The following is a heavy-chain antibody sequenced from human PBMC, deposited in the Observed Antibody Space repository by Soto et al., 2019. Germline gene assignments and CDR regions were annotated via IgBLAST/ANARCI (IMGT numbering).Heavy chain of an antibody. CDR3: ARDMAGFSSPPYYYFDY. D-gene: IGHD6-19*01. V-gene: IGHV1-46*01. Sequence: ASVKVSCKTSGDTFSSYAISWVRQAPGQGLEWMGIINPSGGSTSYAQKFQGRVTMTRDTSTSTVYMELSSLRSEDMAVYYCARDMAGFSSPPYYYFDYWGQGTLVTVSS. CDR1: GDTFSSYA. CDR2: INPSGGST. J-gene: IGHJ4*02.